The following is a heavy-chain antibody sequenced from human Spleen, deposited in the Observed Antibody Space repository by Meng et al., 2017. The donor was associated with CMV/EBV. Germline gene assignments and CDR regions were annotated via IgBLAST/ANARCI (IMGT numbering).Heavy chain of an antibody. CDR3: ARGRSYYDFWSGYHPVSY. Sequence: GSLRLSCTVSGGSISSYYWSWIRQPPGKGLEWIGEINHSGSTNYNPSLKSRVTISVDTSKNQFSLKLSSVTAADTAVYYCARGRSYYDFWSGYHPVSYWGQGTLVTVSS. V-gene: IGHV4-34*01. D-gene: IGHD3-3*01. CDR2: INHSGST. J-gene: IGHJ4*02. CDR1: GGSISSYY.